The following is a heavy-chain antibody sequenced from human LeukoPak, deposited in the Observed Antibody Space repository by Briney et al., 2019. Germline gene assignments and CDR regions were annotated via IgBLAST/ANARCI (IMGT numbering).Heavy chain of an antibody. J-gene: IGHJ6*04. D-gene: IGHD3-10*02. CDR3: ARVFVLSNFPKYNYCFGMDV. CDR2: IILIFGTA. Sequence: SVKVSCKASGGTFSSYAISWGRQAPGQGPEWMGGIILIFGTANYSQQFQGRVTITTDKFTSTVYMELGSVRSEDTAVYYCARVFVLSNFPKYNYCFGMDVWGKGTTVTVST. V-gene: IGHV1-69*05. CDR1: GGTFSSYA.